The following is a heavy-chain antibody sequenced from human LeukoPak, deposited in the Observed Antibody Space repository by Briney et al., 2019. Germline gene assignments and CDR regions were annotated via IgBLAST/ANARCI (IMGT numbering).Heavy chain of an antibody. CDR1: GFTFSSYG. J-gene: IGHJ5*02. CDR3: AKGSESYYGSGSYYGNWFDP. D-gene: IGHD3-10*01. CDR2: ISYDGSNK. Sequence: PGGSLRLSCAASGFTFSSYGMHWVGQAPGKGLEWVAVISYDGSNKYYADSVKGRFTISRDNSKNTLYLQMNSLRAEDTAVYYCAKGSESYYGSGSYYGNWFDPWGQGTLVTVSS. V-gene: IGHV3-30*18.